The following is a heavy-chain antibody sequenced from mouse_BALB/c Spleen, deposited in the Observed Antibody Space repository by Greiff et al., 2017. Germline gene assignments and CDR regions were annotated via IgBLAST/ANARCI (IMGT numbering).Heavy chain of an antibody. CDR1: GFNIKDTY. Sequence: VQLKESGAELVKPGASVKLSCTASGFNIKDTYMHWVKQRPEQGLEWIGRIDPANGNTKYDPKFQGKATITADTSSNTAYLQLSSLTSEDTAVYYCARDYYGSSYDWGQGTTLTVSS. CDR2: IDPANGNT. D-gene: IGHD1-1*01. V-gene: IGHV14-3*02. J-gene: IGHJ2*01. CDR3: ARDYYGSSYD.